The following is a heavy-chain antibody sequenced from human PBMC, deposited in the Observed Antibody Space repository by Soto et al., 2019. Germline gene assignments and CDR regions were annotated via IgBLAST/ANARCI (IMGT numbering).Heavy chain of an antibody. Sequence: GSLSLSCAASGFPFSSYAMSWVRQAPGKGLEWVSAISGSGGSTYYADSVKGRFTISRDNSKNTLYLQMNSLRAEDTAVYYCAKDVTMGVRDTAMVHFDYWGQGTLVTVSS. J-gene: IGHJ4*02. V-gene: IGHV3-23*01. CDR3: AKDVTMGVRDTAMVHFDY. CDR1: GFPFSSYA. D-gene: IGHD5-18*01. CDR2: ISGSGGST.